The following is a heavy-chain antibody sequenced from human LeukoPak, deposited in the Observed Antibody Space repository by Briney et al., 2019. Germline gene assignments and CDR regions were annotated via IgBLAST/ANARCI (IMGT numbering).Heavy chain of an antibody. Sequence: PGGSLRLSCAASGFTFQGSAMNWVRQAPGKGLEWVVAIKQDGSEKYYVDSVKGRFTISRDNAKNSLYLQMNSLRAEDTAVYYCARGGSYSWFDSWGQGTPVTVSS. CDR1: GFTFQGSA. CDR2: IKQDGSEK. J-gene: IGHJ5*01. V-gene: IGHV3-7*01. CDR3: ARGGSYSWFDS.